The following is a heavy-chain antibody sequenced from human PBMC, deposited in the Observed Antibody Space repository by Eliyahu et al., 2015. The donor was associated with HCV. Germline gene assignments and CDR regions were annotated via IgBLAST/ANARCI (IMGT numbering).Heavy chain of an antibody. CDR2: TYYRSKWYN. CDR3: ARGFPRFDY. Sequence: QVQLQQSGPGLVKPSQTLXXTCAIXGDXISSXSTAWNWIRQSPSRGLEWLGRTYYRSKWYNDYAVSVKSRITFNPDTSKNQFSLQLNSVTPEDTAVYYCARGFPRFDYWGQGTLVTVSS. J-gene: IGHJ4*02. CDR1: GDXISSXSTA. V-gene: IGHV6-1*01.